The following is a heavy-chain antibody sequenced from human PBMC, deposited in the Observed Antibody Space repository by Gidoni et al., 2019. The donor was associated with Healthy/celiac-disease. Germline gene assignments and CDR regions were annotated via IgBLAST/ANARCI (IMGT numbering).Heavy chain of an antibody. CDR3: AKDGSEACSSTSCYTGDFDY. Sequence: EVQLVESGGGLVQPGRSLRLSCAASGFTFDDYAMHWVRQAPGKGLEWVSGISWNSGSIGYADSVKGRFTISRDNAKNSLYLQMNSLRAEDTALYYCAKDGSEACSSTSCYTGDFDYWGQGTLVTVSS. D-gene: IGHD2-2*02. CDR2: ISWNSGSI. CDR1: GFTFDDYA. V-gene: IGHV3-9*01. J-gene: IGHJ4*02.